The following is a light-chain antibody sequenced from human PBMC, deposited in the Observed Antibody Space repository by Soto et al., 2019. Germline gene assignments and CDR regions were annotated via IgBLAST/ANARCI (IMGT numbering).Light chain of an antibody. CDR2: NNY. Sequence: QAVVTQPPSASGTPGQRVTISCSGSSSNIGSNTVSWYHQLPGTAPTLLIYNNYQRPSGVPDRFSGSKSVTSASLAISGLQSEDEADYYCATWDDRLNGVVFGGGTKVTVL. CDR1: SSNIGSNT. J-gene: IGLJ2*01. V-gene: IGLV1-44*01. CDR3: ATWDDRLNGVV.